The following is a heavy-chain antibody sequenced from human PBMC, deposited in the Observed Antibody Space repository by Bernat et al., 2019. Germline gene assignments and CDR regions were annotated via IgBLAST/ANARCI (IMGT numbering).Heavy chain of an antibody. D-gene: IGHD3-10*01. CDR2: IDHSGST. V-gene: IGHV4-34*01. CDR3: ARGRITMVRGHRGGMDV. Sequence: QVQLQQWGAGLLKPSETLSLKCGVYGGSFSGYQWSWIRQPPGKGLEWIGEIDHSGSTKYNPSLMSRVTISVDTSKNQFSLKLSSVTAADTAVYYCARGRITMVRGHRGGMDVWGQGTTVTVSS. J-gene: IGHJ6*02. CDR1: GGSFSGYQ.